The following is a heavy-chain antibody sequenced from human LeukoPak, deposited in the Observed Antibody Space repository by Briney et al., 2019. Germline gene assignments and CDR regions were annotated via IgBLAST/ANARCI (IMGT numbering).Heavy chain of an antibody. Sequence: ASVKVSCKASGYSFTSYGITWMRQAPGQGLEWMGWINANNGNTNYAQNLQGRVTMTTDTSTSTVYMELRSLKSDDAAVYYCARGPIAAAGDSWGQGTLVTVSS. CDR3: ARGPIAAAGDS. J-gene: IGHJ4*02. CDR1: GYSFTSYG. V-gene: IGHV1-18*01. CDR2: INANNGNT. D-gene: IGHD6-13*01.